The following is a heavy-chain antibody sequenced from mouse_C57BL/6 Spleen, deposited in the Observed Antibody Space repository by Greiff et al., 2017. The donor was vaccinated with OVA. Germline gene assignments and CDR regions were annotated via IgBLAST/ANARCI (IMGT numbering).Heavy chain of an antibody. CDR2: IYPGSGST. D-gene: IGHD3-2*02. CDR3: ARSLSSGYVYYAMDY. CDR1: GYTFTSYW. Sequence: QVQLQQPGAELVKPGASVKMSCKASGYTFTSYWITWVKQRPGQGLEWIGDIYPGSGSTNYNEKFKSKATLTVDTSSSTAYMQLSSLTSEDSAVYYCARSLSSGYVYYAMDYWGQGTSVTVSS. J-gene: IGHJ4*01. V-gene: IGHV1-55*01.